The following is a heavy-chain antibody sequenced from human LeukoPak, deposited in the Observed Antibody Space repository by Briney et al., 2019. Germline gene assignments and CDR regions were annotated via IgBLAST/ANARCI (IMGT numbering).Heavy chain of an antibody. Sequence: GGSLRLSCAASGFTFSSYAMSWVRQAPGKGLEWVSAISGSGGSTYYADSVKGRFSISRDNSKNTLYLLMNSLRAEDTAVYYCAREGSGSYYPFDYWGQGTLVTVSS. CDR3: AREGSGSYYPFDY. V-gene: IGHV3-23*01. CDR1: GFTFSSYA. D-gene: IGHD1-26*01. J-gene: IGHJ4*02. CDR2: ISGSGGST.